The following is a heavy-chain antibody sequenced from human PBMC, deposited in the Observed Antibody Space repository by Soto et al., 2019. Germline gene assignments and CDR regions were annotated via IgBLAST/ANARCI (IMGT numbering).Heavy chain of an antibody. CDR1: GLTFSDYY. J-gene: IGHJ3*02. Sequence: PGGSLRLSCAASGLTFSDYYMSWIRQAPGKGLEWVSYISSSGSTIYYADSVKGRFTISRDNAKNSLYLQMNSLRAEDTAVYYCARVSEYDFWSGGDAFDIWGQGTMVTVSS. CDR2: ISSSGSTI. CDR3: ARVSEYDFWSGGDAFDI. V-gene: IGHV3-11*01. D-gene: IGHD3-3*01.